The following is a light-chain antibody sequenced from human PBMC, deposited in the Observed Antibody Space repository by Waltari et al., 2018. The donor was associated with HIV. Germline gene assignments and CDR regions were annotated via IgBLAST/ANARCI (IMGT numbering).Light chain of an antibody. V-gene: IGLV3-21*02. CDR3: QVWDSETDHVI. CDR2: DAS. CDR1: NIRDKT. Sequence: SYVLTQPLSVSVPPGQTARIPCGGGNIRDKTVNLFQHSPGLAPGLVLYDASGRPSGIPERFSGSNSGNAATLTISRVEAGDEADYYCQVWDSETDHVIFGGGTKLTVL. J-gene: IGLJ2*01.